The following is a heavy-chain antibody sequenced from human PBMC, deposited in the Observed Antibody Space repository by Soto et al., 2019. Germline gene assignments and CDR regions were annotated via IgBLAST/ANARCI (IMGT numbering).Heavy chain of an antibody. J-gene: IGHJ4*02. CDR2: ISSSSTYT. CDR1: GFTFSDYY. V-gene: IGHV3-11*06. D-gene: IGHD3-22*01. CDR3: AASGYYYRFDY. Sequence: SCAASGFTFSDYYMSWIRQAPGKGLEWVAYISSSSTYTNYADSVKGRFTISRDNAKNPLYLQMNSLRAEDTAVYYCAASGYYYRFDYWGQGTLVTVSS.